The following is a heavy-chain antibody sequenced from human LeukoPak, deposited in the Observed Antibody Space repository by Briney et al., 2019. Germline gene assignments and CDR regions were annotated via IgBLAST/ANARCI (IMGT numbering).Heavy chain of an antibody. CDR1: GGSFSGYY. V-gene: IGHV4-34*01. CDR2: INHSGST. Sequence: SETLSLTCAVYGGSFSGYYWSWIRQPPGKGLEWIGEINHSGSTNYNPSLKSRVTISVDTSKNQFSLKLSSVTAADTAVYYCARGVAGTGLGGAFDYWGQGTLVTVSS. J-gene: IGHJ4*02. CDR3: ARGVAGTGLGGAFDY. D-gene: IGHD1-1*01.